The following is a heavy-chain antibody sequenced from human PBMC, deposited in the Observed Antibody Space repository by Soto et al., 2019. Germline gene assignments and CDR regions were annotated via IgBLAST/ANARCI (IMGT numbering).Heavy chain of an antibody. CDR3: AREKEQWLAEYYFDY. D-gene: IGHD6-19*01. J-gene: IGHJ4*02. Sequence: GASVKVSCKASGYTFTSYYMHWVREAPGQGLEWMGIINPSGGSTSYAQKFQGRVTMTRDTSTSTVYMELSSLRSEDTAVYYCAREKEQWLAEYYFDYWGQGTLVTVSS. CDR2: INPSGGST. V-gene: IGHV1-46*03. CDR1: GYTFTSYY.